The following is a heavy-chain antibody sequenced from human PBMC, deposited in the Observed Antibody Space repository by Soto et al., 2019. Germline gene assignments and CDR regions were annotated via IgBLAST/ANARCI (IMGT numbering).Heavy chain of an antibody. CDR3: ATYCGGGSCYLGAFDI. D-gene: IGHD2-15*01. J-gene: IGHJ3*02. V-gene: IGHV4-4*02. Sequence: QMQLQESGPGLVKPSGTLSLTCTVSGVSINSANWWTWVRQSPGKGLEWIGEIYHSGSTNFNPSLKSRVIISVDNSKNQFYLELTSLTAADTPVYYCATYCGGGSCYLGAFDIWGQGTMVTVSS. CDR1: GVSINSANW. CDR2: IYHSGST.